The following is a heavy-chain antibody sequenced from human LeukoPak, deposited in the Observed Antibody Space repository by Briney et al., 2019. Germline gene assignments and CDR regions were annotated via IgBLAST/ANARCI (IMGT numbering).Heavy chain of an antibody. CDR3: ARAGAKTGYWSHYYYYMDV. D-gene: IGHD3-9*01. CDR1: GFTVSSKY. Sequence: GGSLRLSCAASGFTVSSKYTSWVRQAPGKGLEWVSVIYSGGDTYYADSVKGRFTISRDNSKNTLYLQMNSLRVEDTAAYFCARAGAKTGYWSHYYYYMDVWGKGTTVTVS. V-gene: IGHV3-66*02. J-gene: IGHJ6*03. CDR2: IYSGGDT.